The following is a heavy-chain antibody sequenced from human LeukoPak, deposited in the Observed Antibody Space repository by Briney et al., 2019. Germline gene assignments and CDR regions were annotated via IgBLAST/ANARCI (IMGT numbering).Heavy chain of an antibody. V-gene: IGHV4-34*01. CDR1: GGSFSGYY. Sequence: SETLSLTCAVYGGSFSGYYWSWIRQPPGKGLERIGEINHSGSTNYNPSLKSRVTISVDTSKNQFSLKLSSVTAADTAVYYCARSKYSSGCLDYWGQGTLVTVSS. D-gene: IGHD6-19*01. CDR2: INHSGST. CDR3: ARSKYSSGCLDY. J-gene: IGHJ4*02.